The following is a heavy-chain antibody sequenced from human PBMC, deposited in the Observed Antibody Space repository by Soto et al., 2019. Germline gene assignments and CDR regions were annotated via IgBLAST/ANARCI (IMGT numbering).Heavy chain of an antibody. CDR1: GFTFTSYA. V-gene: IGHV3-23*01. D-gene: IGHD1-1*01. J-gene: IGHJ4*02. CDR3: AKGHALILHVLEPSYCFDY. CDR2: ISGGGGST. Sequence: EVQLLESGGGLVQPGGSLRLSCAASGFTFTSYAMSWVRQAPGKGLEWVSAISGGGGSTNYADSVKGRVNIARDNSKSTLYVEVTSLRAEDTAVYYCAKGHALILHVLEPSYCFDYWGQGNLVTVSS.